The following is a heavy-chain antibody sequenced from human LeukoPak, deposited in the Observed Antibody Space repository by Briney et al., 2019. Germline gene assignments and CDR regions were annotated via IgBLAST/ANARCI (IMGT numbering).Heavy chain of an antibody. D-gene: IGHD6-13*01. CDR3: ARVSGQQVAHYYYFYGMDV. CDR2: IKEDGSEK. CDR1: AFTFSTYW. Sequence: QAGGSLRLSCAASAFTFSTYWMNWVRQAPGKGLEWVANIKEDGSEKYYVDSVKGRFTISRDNAKKSLYLQMNSLRAEDTAVYYCARVSGQQVAHYYYFYGMDVWGQGTTVTVSS. J-gene: IGHJ6*02. V-gene: IGHV3-7*01.